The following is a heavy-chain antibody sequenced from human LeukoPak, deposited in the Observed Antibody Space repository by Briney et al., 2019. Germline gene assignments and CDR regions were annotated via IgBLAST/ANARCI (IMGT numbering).Heavy chain of an antibody. CDR3: AKARDYYYMDV. J-gene: IGHJ6*03. CDR1: GFEFGVYG. V-gene: IGHV3-33*03. CDR2: IWFDGSEK. Sequence: GKSLRLSCAASGFEFGVYGMNWVRQAPGKGLEWVAVIWFDGSEKRYGDSVKGRFTISRDNAKNSLYLQMNSLRAEDTALYYCAKARDYYYMDVWGKGTTVTVSS.